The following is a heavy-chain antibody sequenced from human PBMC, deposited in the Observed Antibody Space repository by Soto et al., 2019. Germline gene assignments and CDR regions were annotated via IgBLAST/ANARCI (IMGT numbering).Heavy chain of an antibody. Sequence: PGGSLRLSCAASGFTFSDYYMSWIRQAPGKGLEWVSCISSSGSTIYYADSVKGRFTISRDNAKNSLYLQMNSLRAEDTAVYYCARDYFPFYGGNSLIDAFDICGQGTIVTV. D-gene: IGHD4-17*01. V-gene: IGHV3-11*01. CDR2: ISSSGSTI. J-gene: IGHJ3*02. CDR3: ARDYFPFYGGNSLIDAFDI. CDR1: GFTFSDYY.